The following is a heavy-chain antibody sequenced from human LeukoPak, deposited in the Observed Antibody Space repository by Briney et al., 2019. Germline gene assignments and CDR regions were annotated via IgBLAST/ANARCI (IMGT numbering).Heavy chain of an antibody. CDR1: GGSISSYY. V-gene: IGHV4-59*01. CDR3: ARDLNPRLRYFDWSPPYGMDV. CDR2: IYYSGST. Sequence: SETLSLTCTVSGGSISSYYWSWIRQPPGKGLEWIGYIYYSGSTNYNPSLKSRVTISVDTSKNQFSLKLSSVTAADTAVYYCARDLNPRLRYFDWSPPYGMDVWGKGTTATVSS. J-gene: IGHJ6*04. D-gene: IGHD3-9*01.